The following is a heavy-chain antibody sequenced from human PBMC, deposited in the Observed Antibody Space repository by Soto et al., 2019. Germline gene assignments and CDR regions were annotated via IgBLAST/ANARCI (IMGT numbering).Heavy chain of an antibody. Sequence: EVQLVESGGGLVQPGRSLRLSCAASGFTFDDYAMHWVRQAPGKGLEWVSGISWNSGSIGYAEAVKGRFTISTDNAKMAVDLQMNSLRAEDTACYYWAKDSGVVRSILFDYWGQGTLVTVSS. CDR2: ISWNSGSI. CDR3: AKDSGVVRSILFDY. J-gene: IGHJ4*02. D-gene: IGHD2-15*01. V-gene: IGHV3-9*01. CDR1: GFTFDDYA.